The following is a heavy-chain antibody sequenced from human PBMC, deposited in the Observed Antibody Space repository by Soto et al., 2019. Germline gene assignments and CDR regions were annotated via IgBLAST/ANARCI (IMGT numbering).Heavy chain of an antibody. Sequence: QVQLVESGGGVVQPGKSLRLSCTASGFTFSTYGMHWVRQAPGKGLEWVAVIWYDGSNKYHGDSLMGRFTISRDNSKNTLYLQMNNLRAEDTAVYYCGRDGALGDTAVVDSWGQGTLVTVSS. J-gene: IGHJ4*02. CDR3: GRDGALGDTAVVDS. V-gene: IGHV3-33*01. CDR1: GFTFSTYG. CDR2: IWYDGSNK. D-gene: IGHD5-18*01.